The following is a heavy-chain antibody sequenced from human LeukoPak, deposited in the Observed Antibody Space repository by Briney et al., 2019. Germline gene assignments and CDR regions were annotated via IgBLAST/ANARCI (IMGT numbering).Heavy chain of an antibody. J-gene: IGHJ4*02. CDR3: SRENGAFSPFGY. V-gene: IGHV4-4*02. CDR2: ISLTGLT. D-gene: IGHD2-8*01. Sequence: SGTLSLTCGVSGGSISNTNWWSWVRQPPGQGLEWIGEISLTGLTHYNTSLESRVTVSLDKSKNQLSLNLTSVTAADTAVYYCSRENGAFSPFGYWGQGTLVTVLS. CDR1: GGSISNTNW.